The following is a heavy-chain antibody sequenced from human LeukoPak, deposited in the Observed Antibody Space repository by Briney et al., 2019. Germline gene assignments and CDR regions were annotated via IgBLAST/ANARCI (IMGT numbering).Heavy chain of an antibody. CDR3: AKYYREGSGASPLDY. J-gene: IGHJ4*02. Sequence: GGSLRLSCITSGFSFSNYGMHWVRQAPGKGPEWVAFVRYDGTNKYYTDSVRGRLTLSRDNSKNTLYLQMNSLRVEDTALYYCAKYYREGSGASPLDYWGQGTLVTVSS. D-gene: IGHD3-22*01. CDR2: VRYDGTNK. V-gene: IGHV3-30*02. CDR1: GFSFSNYG.